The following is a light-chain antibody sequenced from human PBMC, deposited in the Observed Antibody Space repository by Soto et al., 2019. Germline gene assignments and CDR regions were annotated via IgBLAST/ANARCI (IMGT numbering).Light chain of an antibody. CDR3: QPGNSWSHT. CDR1: QSVSSK. Sequence: EIVMTKSQATLSVSPGERATLSCRASQSVSSKLAWFQQKPGQAPSLLIYGVSTRATGVPVRFSGSGSGTEFTLTINILQSEDSAVYDSQPGNSWSHTFGQG. V-gene: IGKV3-15*01. J-gene: IGKJ2*01. CDR2: GVS.